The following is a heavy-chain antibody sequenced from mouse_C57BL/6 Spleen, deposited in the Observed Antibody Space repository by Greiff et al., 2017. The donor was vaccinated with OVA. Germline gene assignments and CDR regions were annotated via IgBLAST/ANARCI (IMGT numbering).Heavy chain of an antibody. CDR2: IDPSDSYT. CDR1: GYTFTSYW. CDR3: ARRGGDSSGPGYFDY. J-gene: IGHJ2*01. Sequence: QVQLQQPGAELVKPGASVKLSCKASGYTFTSYWMQWVKQRPGQGLEWIGEIDPSDSYTNYNQKFKGKATLTVDTSSSTAYMQLSSLTSEDSAVYYCARRGGDSSGPGYFDYWGQGTTLTVSS. V-gene: IGHV1-50*01. D-gene: IGHD3-2*02.